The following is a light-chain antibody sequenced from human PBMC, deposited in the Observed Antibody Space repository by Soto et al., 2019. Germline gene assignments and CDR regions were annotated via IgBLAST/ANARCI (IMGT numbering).Light chain of an antibody. CDR3: QQYNSYSWT. Sequence: DIHMTQSRPSVSASVGDRVTITCRASQDVGKWLAWYQQKPGKAPTLLIHGESSLQSGVPQRYSGSGSGTEFTLTISSLQPDDFATYYCQQYNSYSWTXGQGTKVDIK. V-gene: IGKV1D-16*01. CDR2: GES. J-gene: IGKJ1*01. CDR1: QDVGKW.